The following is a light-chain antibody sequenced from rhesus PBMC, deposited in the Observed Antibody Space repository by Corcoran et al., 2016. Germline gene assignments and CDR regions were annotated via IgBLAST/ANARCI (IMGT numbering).Light chain of an antibody. J-gene: IGLJ1*01. CDR1: SSNIGGNN. CDR3: AAWDDSLSSYI. CDR2: YCI. Sequence: QSVLTQTPSESGAPWQSVTISCSGSSSNIGGNNVYCYQQLPGTAPKLLIYYCIQRTSGVPDRFTGSKSGTSASLAITGLRSEDEADYYCAAWDDSLSSYIFGAGTRLTVL. V-gene: IGLV1S4*01.